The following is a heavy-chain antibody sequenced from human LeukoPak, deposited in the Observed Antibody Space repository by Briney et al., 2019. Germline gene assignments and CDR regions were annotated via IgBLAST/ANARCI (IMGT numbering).Heavy chain of an antibody. J-gene: IGHJ5*02. Sequence: GGSLRLSCAASGFTFSNAWMSWVRQAPGKGLEWVGRIKSKTDGGTTDYAAPVKGRFTISRDDSKNTLYLQMNSLKTEDTAVYYCTTAPTYSSSWYGSWWFDPWGQGTLVTVSS. V-gene: IGHV3-15*01. CDR2: IKSKTDGGTT. CDR3: TTAPTYSSSWYGSWWFDP. CDR1: GFTFSNAW. D-gene: IGHD6-13*01.